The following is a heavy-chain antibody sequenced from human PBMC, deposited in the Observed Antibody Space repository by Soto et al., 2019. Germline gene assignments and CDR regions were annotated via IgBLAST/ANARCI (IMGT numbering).Heavy chain of an antibody. J-gene: IGHJ3*02. CDR3: ARLDTTNIVVVPAAIHAFDI. CDR2: ISAYNGNT. Sequence: GASVKVSCKASGYTFTSYGISWVRQAPGQGLEWMGWISAYNGNTNYAQKLQGRVTMTTDTSASTAYMELRSLRSDDTAVYYCARLDTTNIVVVPAAIHAFDIWGQGTMVTVSS. D-gene: IGHD2-2*01. CDR1: GYTFTSYG. V-gene: IGHV1-18*01.